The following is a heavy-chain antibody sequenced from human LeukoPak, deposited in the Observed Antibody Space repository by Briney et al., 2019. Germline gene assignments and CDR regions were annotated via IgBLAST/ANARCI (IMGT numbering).Heavy chain of an antibody. CDR3: AIITTTVLGAFDF. J-gene: IGHJ3*01. CDR1: GFTFSSYA. D-gene: IGHD3-22*01. V-gene: IGHV3-23*01. Sequence: GGSLRLSCAASGFTFSSYAMSWVRQAPGKGLEWVSAISGSGGSTYYADSVKGRCTISRDNSKNTLYLQMNSLRAEDTAVYYCAIITTTVLGAFDFWGQGTMVTVSS. CDR2: ISGSGGST.